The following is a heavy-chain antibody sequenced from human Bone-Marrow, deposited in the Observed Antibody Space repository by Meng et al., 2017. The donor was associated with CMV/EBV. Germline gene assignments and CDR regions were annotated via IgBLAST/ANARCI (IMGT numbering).Heavy chain of an antibody. D-gene: IGHD3-16*01. V-gene: IGHV3-15*01. CDR2: IKTKTDGGTT. J-gene: IGHJ4*02. CDR3: TLQGEGEDY. Sequence: GESLKISCAASGFTFSNAWMSWVRQAPGKGLEWVGRIKTKTDGGTTDYAAPVKGRFTISRDDSKNTPYLQMNSLKTEDTAVYYCTLQGEGEDYWGQGTLVTVSS. CDR1: GFTFSNAW.